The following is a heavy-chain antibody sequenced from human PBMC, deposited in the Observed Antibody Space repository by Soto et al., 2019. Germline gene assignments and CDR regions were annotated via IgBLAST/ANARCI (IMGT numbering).Heavy chain of an antibody. CDR3: AHRRVDYYCYSMDV. D-gene: IGHD2-15*01. Sequence: QITLKESGPTLVKPTQTLTLTCTFSGFSLSTSGVGVGWIRQPPGKALEWLALIYWDDDKRYSPSLKSRLTNTKDTSKNQVVLTRTNMDPVDTATYYCAHRRVDYYCYSMDVWGQGTTVTVSS. CDR2: IYWDDDK. J-gene: IGHJ6*02. CDR1: GFSLSTSGVG. V-gene: IGHV2-5*02.